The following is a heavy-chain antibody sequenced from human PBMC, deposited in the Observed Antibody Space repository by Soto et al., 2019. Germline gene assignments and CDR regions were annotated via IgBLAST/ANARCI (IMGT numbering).Heavy chain of an antibody. D-gene: IGHD6-19*01. CDR3: ARRSSGWYFDY. CDR2: ISGSGGST. V-gene: IGHV3-23*01. Sequence: EVQLLESGGGLVQPGGSLRLSCAASGFTFSSYAMSWVRQAPGKGLEWVSAISGSGGSTYYADSVKGRFTISRDNSKNPLDLQINSLRAEDTAVYYCARRSSGWYFDYWGQGTLVTVSS. CDR1: GFTFSSYA. J-gene: IGHJ4*02.